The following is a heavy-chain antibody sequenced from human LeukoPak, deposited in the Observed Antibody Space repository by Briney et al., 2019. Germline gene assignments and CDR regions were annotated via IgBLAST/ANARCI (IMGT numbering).Heavy chain of an antibody. CDR2: IYSSGST. D-gene: IGHD3-22*01. V-gene: IGHV4-59*08. CDR3: ARHYDSSGYWYYFDY. J-gene: IGHJ4*02. CDR1: GFTFRIYW. Sequence: GSLRLSCAASGFTFRIYWMSWIRQPPGKGLEWIGYIYSSGSTNYNPSLKSRVTISVDTSKNQFSLKLGSVTAADTAVYYCARHYDSSGYWYYFDYWGQGILVTVSS.